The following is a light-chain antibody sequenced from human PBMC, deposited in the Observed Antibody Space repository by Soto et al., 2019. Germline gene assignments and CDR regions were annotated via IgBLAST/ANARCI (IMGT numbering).Light chain of an antibody. CDR3: QQYDRSWT. CDR1: QSVSHNY. CDR2: GAS. J-gene: IGKJ1*01. V-gene: IGKV3-20*01. Sequence: EIVLTQSPGTLSLSPGERATLSCRANQSVSHNYLAWYQQKPGQSPTLLIYGASSRATGIPDRFSGSGSGTDFILTISRLEPEDFAVYYCQQYDRSWTFGQGTKVEIK.